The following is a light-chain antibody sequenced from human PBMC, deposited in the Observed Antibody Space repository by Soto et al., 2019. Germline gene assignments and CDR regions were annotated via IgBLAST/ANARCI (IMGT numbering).Light chain of an antibody. CDR1: QSVSSSY. CDR2: DAS. V-gene: IGKV3D-20*02. CDR3: QQRSNWPPALS. J-gene: IGKJ4*01. Sequence: EIVLTQSPGTLSLSPGERATLSCRASQSVSSSYLAWYQQKPGQTPRLLIYDASKRATGIPGRFSGSGSGTDFTLTISSLEPEDFAVYYCQQRSNWPPALSFGGGTKVDI.